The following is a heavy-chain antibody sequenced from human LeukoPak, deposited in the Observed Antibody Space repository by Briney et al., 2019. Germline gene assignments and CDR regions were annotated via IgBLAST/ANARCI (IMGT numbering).Heavy chain of an antibody. Sequence: GGSLRLSCAASGFTFSSYAMSWVRQAPGKGLEWVSAISGSGGSTYYADSVKGRFTTSRDNSKNTLYLQMNSLRAEDTAVYYCASRIGAAGPRFDYWGQGTLVTVSP. J-gene: IGHJ4*02. CDR1: GFTFSSYA. CDR2: ISGSGGST. D-gene: IGHD6-13*01. CDR3: ASRIGAAGPRFDY. V-gene: IGHV3-23*01.